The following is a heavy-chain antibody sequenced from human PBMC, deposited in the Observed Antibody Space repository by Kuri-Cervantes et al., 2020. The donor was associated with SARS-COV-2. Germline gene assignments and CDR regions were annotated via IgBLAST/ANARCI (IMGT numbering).Heavy chain of an antibody. J-gene: IGHJ4*02. CDR2: ISYDGSNK. CDR1: GFTFSSYG. V-gene: IGHV3-30*18. D-gene: IGHD2-2*01. Sequence: GESLKISCAASGFTFSSYGMHWVRQAPGKGLEWVAVISYDGSNKYYADSVRGRSTISRDNSKNTLYLQMNSLRAEDTAVYYCAKDPYDYQLLSYYFDYWGQGTLVTVSS. CDR3: AKDPYDYQLLSYYFDY.